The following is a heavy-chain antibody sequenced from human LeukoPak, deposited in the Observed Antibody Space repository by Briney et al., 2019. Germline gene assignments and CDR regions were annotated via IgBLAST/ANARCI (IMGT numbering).Heavy chain of an antibody. CDR1: GGSISSYY. J-gene: IGHJ4*02. D-gene: IGHD3-10*01. CDR3: ARAIWFGELGEIDY. V-gene: IGHV4-59*01. CDR2: IYYSGST. Sequence: SETLSLTCPVSGGSISSYYWSWIRQPPGKGLEWIGYIYYSGSTNYNPSLKSRVTISVDTSKNQFSLKLSSVTAADTAVYYCARAIWFGELGEIDYWGQGTLVTVSS.